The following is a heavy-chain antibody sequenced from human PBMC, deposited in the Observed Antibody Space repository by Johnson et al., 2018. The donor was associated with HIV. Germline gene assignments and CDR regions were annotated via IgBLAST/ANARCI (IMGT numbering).Heavy chain of an antibody. D-gene: IGHD2-15*01. CDR2: ISGSGNSI. CDR1: GVIFSDYY. Sequence: VQLVESGGGLVKPGGSLRLSCAVSGVIFSDYYMSWIRQAPGKGLEWVSYISGSGNSIYYADSVRDRFSISRDNAKNSLYLQMDSLRAEDTAMYYCARAKDAAYPYDAFDVWGHGTMVIVSS. J-gene: IGHJ3*01. CDR3: ARAKDAAYPYDAFDV. V-gene: IGHV3-11*01.